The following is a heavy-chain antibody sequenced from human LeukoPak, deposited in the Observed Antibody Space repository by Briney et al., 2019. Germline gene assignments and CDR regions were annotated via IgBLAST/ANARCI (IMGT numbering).Heavy chain of an antibody. CDR3: ARETRYYYDSGSYSRYVLGY. J-gene: IGHJ4*02. CDR2: IYHSGST. Sequence: SETLSLTCAVSGGSISSSNWWNWVRQPPGKGLEWIGEIYHSGSTNYNPSLKSRVTISVDKSKNQLSLNLSSVTAADTAVYYCARETRYYYDSGSYSRYVLGYWGQGTLVTVSS. V-gene: IGHV4-4*02. CDR1: GGSISSSNW. D-gene: IGHD3-10*01.